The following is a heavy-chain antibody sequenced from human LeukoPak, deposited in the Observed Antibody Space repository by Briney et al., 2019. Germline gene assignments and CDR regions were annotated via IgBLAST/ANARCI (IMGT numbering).Heavy chain of an antibody. CDR1: GFTFSSYS. Sequence: TGGSPRLSCAASGFTFSSYSMNWVRQAPGKGLEWVSSISSSSSYIYYADSVKGRFTISRDNAKNSLYLQMNSLRAEDTAVYYCAREVYHPTAVADEFDYWGQGSLVTVSS. CDR2: ISSSSSYI. D-gene: IGHD6-19*01. J-gene: IGHJ4*02. V-gene: IGHV3-21*01. CDR3: AREVYHPTAVADEFDY.